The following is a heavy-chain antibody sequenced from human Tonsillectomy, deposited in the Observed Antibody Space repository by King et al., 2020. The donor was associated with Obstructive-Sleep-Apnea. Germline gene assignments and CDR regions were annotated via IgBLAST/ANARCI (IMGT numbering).Heavy chain of an antibody. Sequence: VQLQESGPGLVKPSETLSLTCTVSGGSISSYYWSWIRQPPGKGLEWIGYIYYSGSTNYNPSLKSRVTISVDTSKNQFSLKLSSVTAADTAVYYCARAKNPSLETNRHIVVVPAAMGYYYYGMDVWGQGTTVTVSS. CDR1: GGSISSYY. J-gene: IGHJ6*02. CDR3: ARAKNPSLETNRHIVVVPAAMGYYYYGMDV. V-gene: IGHV4-59*01. D-gene: IGHD2-2*01. CDR2: IYYSGST.